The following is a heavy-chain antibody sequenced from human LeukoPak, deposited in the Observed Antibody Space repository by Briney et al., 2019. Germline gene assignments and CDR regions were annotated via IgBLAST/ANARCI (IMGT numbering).Heavy chain of an antibody. D-gene: IGHD6-19*01. V-gene: IGHV1-18*01. J-gene: IGHJ4*02. CDR2: ISAYNGST. CDR1: DFSFTSYG. CDR3: ACLHRNVSGQDY. Sequence: ASVKVSCKASDFSFTSYGMSSVRQAPGQGLEWMGWISAYNGSTKYAQKLQGRVTMTTDTSTGTAYMELRSLRPDDTAVYYCACLHRNVSGQDYWGQGTLVTVSS.